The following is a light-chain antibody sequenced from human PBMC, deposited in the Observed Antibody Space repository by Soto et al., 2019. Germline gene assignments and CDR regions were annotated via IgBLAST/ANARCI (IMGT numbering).Light chain of an antibody. CDR1: QGVTPAY. CDR3: QQTYTSVAT. Sequence: EIVLTQSPGTLSLSPGDRATLSCRASQGVTPAYLAWYQHKPGQAPRLLIYGASHRATGIPDRFSGSGSGTDFTLTITGLQPGDSATYYCQQTYTSVATFGQGTKV. CDR2: GAS. V-gene: IGKV3-20*01. J-gene: IGKJ1*01.